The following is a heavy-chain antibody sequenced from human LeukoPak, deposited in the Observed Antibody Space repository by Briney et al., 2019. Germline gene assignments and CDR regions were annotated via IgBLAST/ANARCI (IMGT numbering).Heavy chain of an antibody. D-gene: IGHD3-10*01. Sequence: ASVKVSCKASGYIFTGYCMHWVRQAPGQGLEWMGWINANSGGTKYAQKFQGRVTMTRDTSISTAYMELSSLRSDDTAVYYCARGRLGTWFGELKAWGQGTLVTVSS. CDR2: INANSGGT. V-gene: IGHV1-2*02. J-gene: IGHJ5*02. CDR1: GYIFTGYC. CDR3: ARGRLGTWFGELKA.